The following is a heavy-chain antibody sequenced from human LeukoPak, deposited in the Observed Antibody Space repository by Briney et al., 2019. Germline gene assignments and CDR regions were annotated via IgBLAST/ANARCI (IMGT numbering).Heavy chain of an antibody. J-gene: IGHJ4*02. D-gene: IGHD3-10*01. CDR3: AREVPIVRGLRWDY. Sequence: SETLSLTCTVSGDSISSYYWNWVRQPPGKGLEWIGYIYYSGSTICNPSLKSRVTISIDTSKNQFSLKLRSVTAADTAVYYCAREVPIVRGLRWDYWGQGTLVTVSS. V-gene: IGHV4-59*01. CDR1: GDSISSYY. CDR2: IYYSGST.